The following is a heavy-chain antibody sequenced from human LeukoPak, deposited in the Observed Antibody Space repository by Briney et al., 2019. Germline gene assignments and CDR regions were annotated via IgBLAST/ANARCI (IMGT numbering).Heavy chain of an antibody. J-gene: IGHJ4*02. CDR2: ISYDGSNK. CDR1: GFTFSSYG. D-gene: IGHD3-22*01. Sequence: SGGSLRLSCAASGFTFSSYGMHWVRQAPGKGLEWVAVISYDGSNKYYADSVKGRFTISRDNSKNTLYLQMNSLRAEDTALYYCAKDMYYYDSSGYWDYWGQGTLVTVSS. CDR3: AKDMYYYDSSGYWDY. V-gene: IGHV3-30*18.